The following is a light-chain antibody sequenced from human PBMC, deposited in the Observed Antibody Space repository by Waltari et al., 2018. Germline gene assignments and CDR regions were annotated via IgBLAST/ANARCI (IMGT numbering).Light chain of an antibody. V-gene: IGKV3-15*01. CDR3: QQYNNWPMYT. J-gene: IGKJ2*01. Sequence: EIVMTQSPATLSGSPGERATLACRASQSVSSNLAWYQQKPGQAPRLLIYGASTRATCIPARFSGSGSGTEFTLTISSLQSEDFAVYYCQQYNNWPMYTFGQGTKLEIK. CDR1: QSVSSN. CDR2: GAS.